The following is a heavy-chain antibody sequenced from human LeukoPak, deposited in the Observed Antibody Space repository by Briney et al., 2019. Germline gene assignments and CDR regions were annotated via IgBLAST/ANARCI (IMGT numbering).Heavy chain of an antibody. D-gene: IGHD3-10*01. CDR2: IYYTGST. V-gene: IGHV4-39*07. CDR3: ARGHTQAWFGESPNWFDP. Sequence: SETLSLTCTVSGGSISSYYWGWIRQPPGKGLEWIGSIYYTGSTYYNPSLKSRVTISVDMSKNQFSLKLSSVTAADTAVYYCARGHTQAWFGESPNWFDPWGQGTLVTVSS. J-gene: IGHJ5*02. CDR1: GGSISSYY.